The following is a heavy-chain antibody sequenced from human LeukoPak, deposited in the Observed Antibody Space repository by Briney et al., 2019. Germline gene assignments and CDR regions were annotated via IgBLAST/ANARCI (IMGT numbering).Heavy chain of an antibody. V-gene: IGHV4-59*12. CDR3: ARTYYYYYYMDV. J-gene: IGHJ6*03. CDR2: IYYSGST. CDR1: GGSISSYY. Sequence: SETLSLTCTVSGGSISSYYWSWIRQPPGKGLEWIGYIYYSGSTNYNPSFKSRVTISVDTSKNQFSLKLSSVTAADTAVYYCARTYYYYYYMDVWGKGTTVTVSS.